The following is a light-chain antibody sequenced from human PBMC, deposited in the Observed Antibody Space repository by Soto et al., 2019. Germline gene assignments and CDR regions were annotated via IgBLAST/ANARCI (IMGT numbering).Light chain of an antibody. CDR3: QQYNSYSPVLT. Sequence: EIVLTQSPATLSLSPGGRATLSCRASQSVRNYLAWYQQKPGQAPRLLIYDASNRATGIPARFRGSGSGTEFTLTISSLQPDDFATYYCQQYNSYSPVLTFGGGTKVDIK. V-gene: IGKV3-11*01. CDR2: DAS. J-gene: IGKJ4*01. CDR1: QSVRNY.